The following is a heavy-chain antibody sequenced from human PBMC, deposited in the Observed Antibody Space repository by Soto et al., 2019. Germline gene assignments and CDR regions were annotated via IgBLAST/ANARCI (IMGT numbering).Heavy chain of an antibody. CDR1: GGSISSGGYY. J-gene: IGHJ4*02. V-gene: IGHV4-31*03. CDR2: IYYSGST. CDR3: GRGGNPGAIDY. Sequence: PSETLSLTCTVSGGSISSGGYYWSWIRQNPGKGLEWIGYIYYSGSTYYNPSLKSRVTISVDTSKNQYSLKLSSVTAAAPALYYCGRGGNPGAIDYLRQGTLVTVSS.